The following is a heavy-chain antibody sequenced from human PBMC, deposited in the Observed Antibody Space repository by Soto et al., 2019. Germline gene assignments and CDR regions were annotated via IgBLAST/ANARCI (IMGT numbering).Heavy chain of an antibody. J-gene: IGHJ3*02. V-gene: IGHV1-8*01. CDR2: MNPNSGNT. Sequence: GASVKGSCPASGYTFTSYDINWVLQATGQGLEWMGWMNPNSGNTGYAQKFQGRVTMTRNTSISTAYMELSSLRSEDTAVYYCAMGMVRGVHHEAFHIRGHGSIVTLSS. D-gene: IGHD3-10*01. CDR3: AMGMVRGVHHEAFHI. CDR1: GYTFTSYD.